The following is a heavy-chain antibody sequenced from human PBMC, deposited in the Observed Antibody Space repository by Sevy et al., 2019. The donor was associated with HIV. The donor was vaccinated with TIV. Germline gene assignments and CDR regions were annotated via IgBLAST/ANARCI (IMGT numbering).Heavy chain of an antibody. D-gene: IGHD2-2*01. Sequence: GGSLRLSCAASGFTFSAYCMNWVRQAPGKGLEWVATIKRKGRDKHYMDSVEGRFTISRDNAKNTLFLQMNSLRAEDTAVYYCARSSTAGKSVVVPAGYYYYGMDVWGQGTTVTVSS. CDR1: GFTFSAYC. V-gene: IGHV3-7*01. CDR3: ARSSTAGKSVVVPAGYYYYGMDV. CDR2: IKRKGRDK. J-gene: IGHJ6*02.